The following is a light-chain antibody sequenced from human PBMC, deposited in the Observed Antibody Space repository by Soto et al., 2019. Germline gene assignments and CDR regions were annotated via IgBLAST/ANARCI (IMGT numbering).Light chain of an antibody. CDR1: QSLVYSDGNTF. CDR3: IQGTYWPWT. J-gene: IGKJ1*01. CDR2: RVS. V-gene: IGKV2-30*01. Sequence: DVVMTQSPLSLSVTLGQPASNSCRSSQSLVYSDGNTFLTWLQQRPGQSPRPLIYRVSDRDSGVPDRFSGSGSDTNFTLTISRVEAGDVGVYYCIQGTYWPWTFGQGTKVEIK.